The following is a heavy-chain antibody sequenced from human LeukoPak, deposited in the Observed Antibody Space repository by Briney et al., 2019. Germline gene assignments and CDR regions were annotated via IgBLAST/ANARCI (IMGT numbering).Heavy chain of an antibody. Sequence: GGSLRLSCAASGFAFSTYSMNWVRQAPGKGLEWVSYISSSTTNMYYADSVKGRFTISRDNAKNSLYLQMNSLRAEDTAVYYCGRLAHNAWYAIDFWGQGTLVTVSS. CDR1: GFAFSTYS. D-gene: IGHD2-2*01. CDR2: ISSSTTNM. J-gene: IGHJ4*02. V-gene: IGHV3-48*01. CDR3: GRLAHNAWYAIDF.